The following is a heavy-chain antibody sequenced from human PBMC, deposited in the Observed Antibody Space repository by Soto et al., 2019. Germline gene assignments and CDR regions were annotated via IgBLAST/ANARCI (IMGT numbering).Heavy chain of an antibody. CDR3: ARGRGSIRSVAARGLDFDY. J-gene: IGHJ4*02. CDR2: INHSGST. CDR1: GGSFSGYY. D-gene: IGHD6-6*01. V-gene: IGHV4-34*01. Sequence: SETLSLTCAVYGGSFSGYYWSWIRQPPGKGLEWIGEINHSGSTNYNPSLKSRVTISVDTSKNQFSLKLSSVTAADTAVYYCARGRGSIRSVAARGLDFDYWGQG.